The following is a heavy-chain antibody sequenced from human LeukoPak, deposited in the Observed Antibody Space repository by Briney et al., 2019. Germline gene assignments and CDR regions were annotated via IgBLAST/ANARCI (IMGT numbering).Heavy chain of an antibody. J-gene: IGHJ3*02. D-gene: IGHD4-17*01. V-gene: IGHV4-59*08. CDR2: IYYSGST. CDR1: GGSISNYY. CDR3: ARHASGDNGNAFDI. Sequence: SETLSLTCTVSGGSISNYYWSWIRQPPGKGLEWIGYIYYSGSTNYNPSLKSRVTISVDTSKNHSSLKLNSVTAADTAVYYCARHASGDNGNAFDIWGQGTMVTVS.